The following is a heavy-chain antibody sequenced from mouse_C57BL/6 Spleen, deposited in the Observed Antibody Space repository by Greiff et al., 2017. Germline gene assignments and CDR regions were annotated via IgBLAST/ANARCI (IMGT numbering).Heavy chain of an antibody. CDR3: ARRSGWLLHYFDY. Sequence: QVQLQQSGAELVMPGASVKLSCKASGYTFTSYWMHWVKQRPGQGLEWIGELDPSDSYTNYNQKFKGKSTLTVDKSSSTAYMQLSSLTSEDSAVYYCARRSGWLLHYFDYWGQGTTLTVSS. CDR1: GYTFTSYW. V-gene: IGHV1-69*01. J-gene: IGHJ2*01. D-gene: IGHD2-3*01. CDR2: LDPSDSYT.